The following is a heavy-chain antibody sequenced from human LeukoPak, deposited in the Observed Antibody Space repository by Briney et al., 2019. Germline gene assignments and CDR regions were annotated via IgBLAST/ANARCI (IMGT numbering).Heavy chain of an antibody. CDR3: AELGITMIGGV. V-gene: IGHV3-11*04. D-gene: IGHD3-10*02. CDR1: GFTFSDYY. Sequence: EGSLRLSCAASGFTFSDYYMNWIRQAPGKGLEWVSYISSIGSTIYYADSVKGRFTISRDNAKNSLYLQMNSLRAEDTAVYYCAELGITMIGGVWGKGTTVTISS. J-gene: IGHJ6*04. CDR2: ISSIGSTI.